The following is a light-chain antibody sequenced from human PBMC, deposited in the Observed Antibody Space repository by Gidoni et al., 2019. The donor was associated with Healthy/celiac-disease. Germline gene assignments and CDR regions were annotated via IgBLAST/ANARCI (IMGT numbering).Light chain of an antibody. CDR2: DAS. CDR1: QDISNY. J-gene: IGKJ3*01. V-gene: IGKV1-33*01. CDR3: QQYDNLPRT. Sequence: DIQMTHSPSSLSASVGERVTITCQASQDISNYLNWYQQKPGKAPKLLIYDASNLETGVPSRFSGSGSGTDFTFTISSLQPEDIATYYCQQYDNLPRTFGPGTKVDIK.